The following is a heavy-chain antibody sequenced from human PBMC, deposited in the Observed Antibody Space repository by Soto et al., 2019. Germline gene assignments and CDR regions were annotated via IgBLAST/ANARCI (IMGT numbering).Heavy chain of an antibody. CDR3: ERGYDFVWGSYRSYAFDI. V-gene: IGHV1-3*01. CDR1: GYTFTNNA. D-gene: IGHD3-16*02. Sequence: ASVKVSCKASGYTFTNNAIHWVRQAPGQRLEWLGWLNAGNSNREYSQKFQGRIIMTKDTSARTAYMELSSLISEDTAVYYCERGYDFVWGSYRSYAFDIW. J-gene: IGHJ3*02. CDR2: LNAGNSNR.